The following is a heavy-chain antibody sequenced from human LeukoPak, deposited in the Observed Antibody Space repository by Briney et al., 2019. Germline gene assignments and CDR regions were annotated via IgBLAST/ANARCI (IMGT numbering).Heavy chain of an antibody. CDR1: GGSFSGYY. D-gene: IGHD3-22*01. V-gene: IGHV4-34*01. Sequence: PSETLSLTCAVYGGSFSGYYWSWIRQPPGKGLEWIGEINHSGNTNSNPSLKSRVTISVDTSKNQFSLKLSSVTAADTAVYYCAIYYYDSSGLPLDWGQGTLVTVSS. J-gene: IGHJ4*02. CDR2: INHSGNT. CDR3: AIYYYDSSGLPLD.